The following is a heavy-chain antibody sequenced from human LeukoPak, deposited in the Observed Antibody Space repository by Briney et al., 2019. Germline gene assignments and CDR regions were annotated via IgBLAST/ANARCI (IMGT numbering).Heavy chain of an antibody. D-gene: IGHD3-16*02. CDR3: ALYYDYVWGSYRYTAVNDY. CDR2: INPSGGST. CDR1: GYTFTSYY. J-gene: IGHJ4*02. V-gene: IGHV1-46*01. Sequence: ASVKVSCKASGYTFTSYYMHWVRQAPGQGLEWMGIINPSGGSTRYAQKFQGRVTMTRDTSTSTVYMELSSLRSEDTAVYYCALYYDYVWGSYRYTAVNDYWGQGTLVTVSS.